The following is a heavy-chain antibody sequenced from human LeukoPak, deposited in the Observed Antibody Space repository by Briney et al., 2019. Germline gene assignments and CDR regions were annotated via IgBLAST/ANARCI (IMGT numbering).Heavy chain of an antibody. CDR2: VGVAGDT. CDR3: ARGGIMIRGLDHPDY. Sequence: GGSLRLSCAASGFTFSSHDMYWVRQATGKSLEWVSGVGVAGDTHYADSVKGRFTISRDNAKNSVYLQMNSLRAGDTAVYYCARGGIMIRGLDHPDYWGQGTLVTVSS. CDR1: GFTFSSHD. V-gene: IGHV3-13*01. J-gene: IGHJ4*02. D-gene: IGHD3-10*01.